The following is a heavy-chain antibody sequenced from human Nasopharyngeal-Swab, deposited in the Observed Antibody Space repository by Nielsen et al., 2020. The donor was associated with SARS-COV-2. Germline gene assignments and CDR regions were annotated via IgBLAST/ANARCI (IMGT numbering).Heavy chain of an antibody. D-gene: IGHD6-6*01. J-gene: IGHJ4*02. Sequence: ESLNISLPSSGFTFDYYAMHLVRQAPGKGLEWVSLIIGDGGSTYYADSVKGRFTSSRDNSKNSLYLQMNSLRSGDTALYYCAKLHSSSSYYFDYWGQGSLITVSS. CDR2: IIGDGGST. CDR3: AKLHSSSSYYFDY. CDR1: GFTFDYYA. V-gene: IGHV3-43*02.